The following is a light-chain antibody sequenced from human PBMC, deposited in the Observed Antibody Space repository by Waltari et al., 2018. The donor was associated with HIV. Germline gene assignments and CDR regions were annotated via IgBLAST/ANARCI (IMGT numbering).Light chain of an antibody. CDR1: SYHLVTNY. V-gene: IGLV1-47*01. CDR3: AAWRDSLSAVV. J-gene: IGLJ2*01. Sequence: QSVLTQPPSASGTPGQSVTLSCSGSSYHLVTNYVYWSQQLPGTAPKLLIYRNNQRPSGVPDRFSGSKSGTSASLAISGLRSEDEADYYCAAWRDSLSAVVFGGGTKLTVL. CDR2: RNN.